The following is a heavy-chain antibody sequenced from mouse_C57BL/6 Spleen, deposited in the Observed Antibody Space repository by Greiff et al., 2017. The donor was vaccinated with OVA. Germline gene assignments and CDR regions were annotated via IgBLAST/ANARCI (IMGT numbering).Heavy chain of an antibody. J-gene: IGHJ2*01. Sequence: VQLQQSGAELVRPGASVKLSCKASGYTFTDYYINWVKQRPGQGLEWIARIYPGSGNTYYNEKFKGKATLTAEKSSSTAYMQLSSLTSEDSAVYFCAKGTTAEDYFDYGGQGTTLTVSS. CDR2: IYPGSGNT. D-gene: IGHD1-2*01. CDR3: AKGTTAEDYFDY. CDR1: GYTFTDYY. V-gene: IGHV1-76*01.